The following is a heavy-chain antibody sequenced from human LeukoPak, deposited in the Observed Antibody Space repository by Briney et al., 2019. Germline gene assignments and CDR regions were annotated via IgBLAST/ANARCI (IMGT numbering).Heavy chain of an antibody. CDR2: ISWDGGST. CDR1: GFTFDDYT. CDR3: AKDMGQLARKDYYYYYMDV. J-gene: IGHJ6*03. D-gene: IGHD6-6*01. Sequence: PGGSLRLSCAASGFTFDDYTMHWVRQAPGKGLEWVSLISWDGGSTYYADSVKGRFTISRDNSKNSLYLQMNSLRTEDTALYYCAKDMGQLARKDYYYYYMDVWGKGTTVTVSS. V-gene: IGHV3-43*01.